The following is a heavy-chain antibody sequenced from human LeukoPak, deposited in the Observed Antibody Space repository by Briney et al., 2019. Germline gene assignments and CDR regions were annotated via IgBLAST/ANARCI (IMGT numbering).Heavy chain of an antibody. D-gene: IGHD6-19*01. CDR2: ISWNSGSI. Sequence: PGESLRLSCAASGFTFTNYAMHWVRQAPGKGLEWVSGISWNSGSIGYADSVKGRFTISRDNAKNSLYLQMNSLRAEDTALYYCAKVTAQGIAVAGTDYWGQGTLVTVSS. CDR3: AKVTAQGIAVAGTDY. J-gene: IGHJ4*02. V-gene: IGHV3-9*01. CDR1: GFTFTNYA.